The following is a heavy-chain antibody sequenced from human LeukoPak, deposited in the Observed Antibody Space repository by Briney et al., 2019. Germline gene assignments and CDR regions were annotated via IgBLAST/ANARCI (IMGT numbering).Heavy chain of an antibody. CDR2: ISSSSSDI. CDR3: VGYCSSTSCYESAFDI. J-gene: IGHJ3*02. CDR1: GFTFSSYS. V-gene: IGHV3-21*01. D-gene: IGHD2-2*01. Sequence: PGGSLRLSCAASGFTFSSYSMNWVRQAPGKGLEWVSSISSSSSDIYYADSVKGRFTISRDNAKNSLYLQMNSLRAEDTAVYYCVGYCSSTSCYESAFDIWGQGTMVTVSS.